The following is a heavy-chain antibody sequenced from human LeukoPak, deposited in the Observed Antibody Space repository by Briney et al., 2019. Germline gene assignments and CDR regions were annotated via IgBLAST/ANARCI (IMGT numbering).Heavy chain of an antibody. Sequence: ASVKVSCKASGYTFTGYYMHWVRQAPGQGLEWMGRINPNSGGTNYAQKFQGRVTMTRDTSISTAYMVLSRLRSDDTAVYYCARVRIRQWLVFPSFDYWGQGTLVTVSS. CDR1: GYTFTGYY. D-gene: IGHD6-19*01. CDR3: ARVRIRQWLVFPSFDY. CDR2: INPNSGGT. J-gene: IGHJ4*02. V-gene: IGHV1-2*06.